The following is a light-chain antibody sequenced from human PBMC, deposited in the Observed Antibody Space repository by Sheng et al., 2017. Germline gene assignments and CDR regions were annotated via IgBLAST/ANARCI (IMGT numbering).Light chain of an antibody. Sequence: EIVLTQSPGTLSLSPGEGATLSCRASQSVYSDLAWYQQKPGQAPRILIFDITNRATGIPARFSGSGSGTDFTLTISSLEPEDFAVYYCQQRRDWPLTFGGGTKVEIK. J-gene: IGKJ4*01. CDR3: QQRRDWPLT. V-gene: IGKV3-11*01. CDR2: DIT. CDR1: QSVYSD.